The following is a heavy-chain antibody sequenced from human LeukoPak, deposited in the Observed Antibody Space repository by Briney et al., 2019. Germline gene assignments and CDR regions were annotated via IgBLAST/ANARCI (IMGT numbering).Heavy chain of an antibody. J-gene: IGHJ4*02. CDR3: ARGARAPRNFDY. Sequence: PSETLSLTCAVYGGSFSGYYWSWIRQPPGKGLEWIGEINHSGSTNYNPSLKSRVTISVDTSKNQFSLKLSSVTAADTAVYYCARGARAPRNFDYWGQGTLVTVSS. CDR1: GGSFSGYY. V-gene: IGHV4-34*01. D-gene: IGHD1-26*01. CDR2: INHSGST.